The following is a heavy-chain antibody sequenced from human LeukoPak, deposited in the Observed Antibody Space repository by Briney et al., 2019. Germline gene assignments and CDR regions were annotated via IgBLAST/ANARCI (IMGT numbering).Heavy chain of an antibody. V-gene: IGHV4-39*01. CDR1: GGSISSSGYY. J-gene: IGHJ6*02. CDR2: IYYSGST. D-gene: IGHD1-26*01. CDR3: ARGDGSYYYFYGMDV. Sequence: SETLSLTCTVSGGSISSSGYYWGCIRQPPGKGLEWIGNIYYSGSTYYNPSLKSRVTISVDTSKNQFSLKLSSVTAADTAVYSCARGDGSYYYFYGMDVWGQGTTVTVSS.